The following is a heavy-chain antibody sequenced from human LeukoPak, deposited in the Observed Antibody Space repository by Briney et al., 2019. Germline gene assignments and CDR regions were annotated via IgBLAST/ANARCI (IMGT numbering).Heavy chain of an antibody. CDR1: GGFISNYY. V-gene: IGHV4-4*07. Sequence: PSETLSLTCSVSGGFISNYYWSWIRQPAGKGLEWIGRLSTSGNTNYNPSLKSRVTMSVDTSKNQFFLNLNSVTAADTAVYYCARDSRYYDFWSGYLDYWGQGTLVTVSS. D-gene: IGHD3-3*01. J-gene: IGHJ4*02. CDR3: ARDSRYYDFWSGYLDY. CDR2: LSTSGNT.